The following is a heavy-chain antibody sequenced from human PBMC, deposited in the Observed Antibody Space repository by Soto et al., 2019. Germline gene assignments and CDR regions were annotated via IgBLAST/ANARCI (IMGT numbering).Heavy chain of an antibody. V-gene: IGHV1-18*01. D-gene: IGHD3-16*01. CDR2: INASNGNT. J-gene: IGHJ6*02. CDR1: GYSFTRYG. Sequence: ASVKVSCKASGYSFTRYGIGWARQAPGQGLEWMGWINASNGNTNYAQNLQGRLTLTTDTSTTTAYMELRSLRSNDTAIYYCAMVDVYVTPSPQDVWGQGTTVTVSS. CDR3: AMVDVYVTPSPQDV.